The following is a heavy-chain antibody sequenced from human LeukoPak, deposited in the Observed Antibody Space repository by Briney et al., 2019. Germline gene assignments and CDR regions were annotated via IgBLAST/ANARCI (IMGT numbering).Heavy chain of an antibody. J-gene: IGHJ3*02. D-gene: IGHD3-16*01. CDR1: GFTFSSYE. CDR3: TRLRLGAFDI. CDR2: ISSSGSTI. V-gene: IGHV3-48*03. Sequence: GGSLTLSCAASGFTFSSYEMNWVRQAPGKGLEWVSYISSSGSTIYYADSVKGRFTISRENAKNSLYLQMNSLRAEDTAVYYCTRLRLGAFDIWGQGTMVTVSS.